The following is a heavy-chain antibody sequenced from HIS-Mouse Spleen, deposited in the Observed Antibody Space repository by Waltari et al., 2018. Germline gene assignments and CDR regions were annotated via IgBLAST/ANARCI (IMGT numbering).Heavy chain of an antibody. CDR3: AREIPYSSSWYDWYFDL. J-gene: IGHJ2*01. Sequence: QLQLQESGPGLVKPSETLSLTCTVSGGSISSSSYYWGWIRQPPGKGLEWIGSIYYSGGTYYNPSLKSRVTRSVDTSKNQFSLKLGSVTAADMAVYYCAREIPYSSSWYDWYFDLWGRGTLVTVSS. CDR1: GGSISSSSYY. D-gene: IGHD6-13*01. CDR2: IYYSGGT. V-gene: IGHV4-39*07.